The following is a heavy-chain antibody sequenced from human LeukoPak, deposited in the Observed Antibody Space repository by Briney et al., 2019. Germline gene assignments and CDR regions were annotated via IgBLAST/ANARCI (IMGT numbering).Heavy chain of an antibody. CDR3: ARSELGYNYHYMDV. CDR1: GFTFSSFE. CDR2: ISSSGSNI. V-gene: IGHV3-48*03. Sequence: GGSLRLSCAASGFTFSSFEMNWVRQAPGKGLEWVSYISSSGSNIYYADSVKGRFTISRDNAKNSLYLQMNSLRAEDTAVYYCARSELGYNYHYMDVWGKGTTVTVSS. D-gene: IGHD7-27*01. J-gene: IGHJ6*03.